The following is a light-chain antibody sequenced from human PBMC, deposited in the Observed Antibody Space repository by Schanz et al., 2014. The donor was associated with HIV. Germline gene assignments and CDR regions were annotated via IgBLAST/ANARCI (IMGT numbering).Light chain of an antibody. Sequence: EIVLTQSPGTLSLSPGERATLSSSYLAWYQQKPGQAPRLLIYGASSRATGIPDRFSGSGSGTDFTLTISRLEPEDFAVYYCQQYGSSPLFTFGPGTKVDIK. CDR2: GAS. J-gene: IGKJ3*01. CDR1: SSY. V-gene: IGKV3-20*01. CDR3: QQYGSSPLFT.